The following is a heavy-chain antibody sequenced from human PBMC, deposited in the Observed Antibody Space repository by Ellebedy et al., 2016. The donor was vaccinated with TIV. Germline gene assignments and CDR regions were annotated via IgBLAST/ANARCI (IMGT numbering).Heavy chain of an antibody. J-gene: IGHJ4*02. CDR1: GFTFSSYA. Sequence: GESLKISCAASGFTFSSYAMHWVRQAPGKGLEWVANIKQDGSEKYYVDSVKGRFTISRDNAKNSLYLQMNSLRAEDTAVYYCARDREGTNALLWFGGTGFDYWGQGTLVTVSS. V-gene: IGHV3-7*01. CDR3: ARDREGTNALLWFGGTGFDY. D-gene: IGHD3-10*01. CDR2: IKQDGSEK.